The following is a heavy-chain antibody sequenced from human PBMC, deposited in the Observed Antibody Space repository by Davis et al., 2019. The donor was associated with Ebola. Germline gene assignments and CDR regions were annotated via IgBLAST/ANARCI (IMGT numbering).Heavy chain of an antibody. CDR1: GYTFTSYY. J-gene: IGHJ6*02. D-gene: IGHD3-3*01. CDR2: INPSGGST. CDR3: AFEEGYYDFWSGYYTLDYGMDV. V-gene: IGHV1-46*01. Sequence: ASVKVSCKASGYTFTSYYMHWVRQAPGQGLEWMGIINPSGGSTSYAQKFQGRVTMTRDTSTSTVYMELSSLRSEDTAVYYCAFEEGYYDFWSGYYTLDYGMDVWGQGTTVTVSS.